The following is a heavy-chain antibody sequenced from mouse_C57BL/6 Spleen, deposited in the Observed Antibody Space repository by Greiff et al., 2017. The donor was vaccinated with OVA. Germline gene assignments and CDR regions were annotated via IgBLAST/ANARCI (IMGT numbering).Heavy chain of an antibody. V-gene: IGHV1-64*01. J-gene: IGHJ4*01. CDR1: GYTFTSYW. CDR2: IHPNSGST. D-gene: IGHD1-1*02. CDR3: ARVGVDAMDY. Sequence: QVQLQQPGAELVKPGASVKLSCKASGYTFTSYWMHWVTQRPGQGLEWIGMIHPNSGSTNYNEKFKSKATLTVDKSSSTAYMQLSSLTSEDSAVYYCARVGVDAMDYWGQGTSVTVSS.